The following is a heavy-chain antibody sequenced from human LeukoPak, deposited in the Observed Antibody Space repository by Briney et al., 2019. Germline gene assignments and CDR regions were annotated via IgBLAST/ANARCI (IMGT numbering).Heavy chain of an antibody. D-gene: IGHD3-9*01. CDR1: GGSISSYY. CDR3: ARDKEYDILTDQNWFDP. Sequence: ASETLSLTCTVSGGSISSYYWSWIQQPAGKGLEWIGRIYTSGSTNYNPSLKSRVTMSVDTSKNQFSLKLSSVTAADTAVYYCARDKEYDILTDQNWFDPWGQGTLVTVSS. CDR2: IYTSGST. V-gene: IGHV4-4*07. J-gene: IGHJ5*02.